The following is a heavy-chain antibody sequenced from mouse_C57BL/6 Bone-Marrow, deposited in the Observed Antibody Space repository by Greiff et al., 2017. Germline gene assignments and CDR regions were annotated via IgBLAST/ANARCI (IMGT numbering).Heavy chain of an antibody. CDR3: ASRNYDFDY. D-gene: IGHD2-1*01. V-gene: IGHV5-2*01. CDR2: INSDGGRT. CDR1: EYEFPSHD. J-gene: IGHJ2*01. Sequence: EVKLMESGGGLVQPGESLKLSCESNEYEFPSHDLSWVRKTPEKRLALVAAINSDGGRTYYPDTMERRFIISRDNTKKSLYLQRSSLRSEDTALYYSASRNYDFDYWGQGTTLTVSS.